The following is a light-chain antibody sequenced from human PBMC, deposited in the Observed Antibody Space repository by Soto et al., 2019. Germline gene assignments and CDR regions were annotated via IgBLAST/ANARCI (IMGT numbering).Light chain of an antibody. CDR2: DVS. Sequence: SVLTRPASGNRSHGHWITISKKKTSSDVGGYNSVSWYQHYPGKAPKPMIFDVSNRPSGVSNRFSGSKSGNTASLTISGLQPEDEADYSCSSYTTSNPRQTVFGTGTKVTVL. CDR3: SSYTTSNPRQTV. CDR1: SSDVGGYNS. J-gene: IGLJ1*01. V-gene: IGLV2-14*03.